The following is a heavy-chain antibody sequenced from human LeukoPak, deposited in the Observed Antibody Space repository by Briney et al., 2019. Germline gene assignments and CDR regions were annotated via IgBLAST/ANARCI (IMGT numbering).Heavy chain of an antibody. CDR2: IIPIFGTA. J-gene: IGHJ6*02. CDR3: ARDPGTITVFGVVDYYYGMDV. Sequence: SVTVSCKASGGTFSSYAISWVRQAPGQGLEWMGGIIPIFGTANYAQKFQGRVTITADESTSTAYMELSSLRSEDTAVYYCARDPGTITVFGVVDYYYGMDVWGQGTTVTVPS. D-gene: IGHD3-3*01. CDR1: GGTFSSYA. V-gene: IGHV1-69*13.